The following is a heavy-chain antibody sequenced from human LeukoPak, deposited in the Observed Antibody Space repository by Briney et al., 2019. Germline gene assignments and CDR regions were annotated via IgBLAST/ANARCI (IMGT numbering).Heavy chain of an antibody. CDR2: FDPEDGET. V-gene: IGHV1-24*01. J-gene: IGHJ4*02. D-gene: IGHD3-22*01. CDR1: GYTLTELS. Sequence: ASVKVSCKVPGYTLTELSMHWVRQAPGKGLEWMGGFDPEDGETIYAQKFQGRVTMTEDTSTDTAYMELSSLRSEDTAVYYCARVRRMFYYDSSGYQLDYWGQGTLVTVSS. CDR3: ARVRRMFYYDSSGYQLDY.